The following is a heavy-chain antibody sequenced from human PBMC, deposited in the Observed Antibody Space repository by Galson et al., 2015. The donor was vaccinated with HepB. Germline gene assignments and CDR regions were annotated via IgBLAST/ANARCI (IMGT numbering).Heavy chain of an antibody. CDR3: ARVHESYYYYMDV. CDR2: ISSSSSYI. Sequence: SLRLSCAASGFTFSSYSMNWVRQAPGKGLEWVSSISSSSSYIYYADSVKGRFTISRDNVKNSLYLQMNSLRAEDTAVYYCARVHESYYYYMDVWGKGTTVTVSS. CDR1: GFTFSSYS. V-gene: IGHV3-21*01. J-gene: IGHJ6*03.